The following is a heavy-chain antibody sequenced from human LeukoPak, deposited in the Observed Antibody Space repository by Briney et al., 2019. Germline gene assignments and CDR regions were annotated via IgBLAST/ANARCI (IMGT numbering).Heavy chain of an antibody. Sequence: SETLSLTCAVYGGSFSGYYWSWIRQPPGKGLEWIGEINHSGSTNYNPSLKSRVTISVDTSKNQFSLKLSSVTAADTAVYYCARGRRDGYNKGGPLDYWGQGTLVTVSS. D-gene: IGHD5-24*01. CDR1: GGSFSGYY. V-gene: IGHV4-34*01. J-gene: IGHJ4*02. CDR3: ARGRRDGYNKGGPLDY. CDR2: INHSGST.